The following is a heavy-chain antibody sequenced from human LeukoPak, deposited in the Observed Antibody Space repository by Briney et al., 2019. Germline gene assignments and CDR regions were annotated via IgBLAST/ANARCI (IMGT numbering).Heavy chain of an antibody. CDR1: GFTFSSYS. V-gene: IGHV3-21*01. J-gene: IGHJ6*02. CDR3: ARDRPYIVATRIGYYYYGMDV. D-gene: IGHD5-12*01. CDR2: ISSSSSYI. Sequence: GGSLRPSCAASGFTFSSYSMNWVRQAPGKGLEWVSSISSSSSYIYYADSVKGRFTISRDNAKNSLYLQMNSLRAEDTAVYYCARDRPYIVATRIGYYYYGMDVWGQGTTVTVSS.